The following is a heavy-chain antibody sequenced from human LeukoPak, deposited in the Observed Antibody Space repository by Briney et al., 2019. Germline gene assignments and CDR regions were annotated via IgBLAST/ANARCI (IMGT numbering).Heavy chain of an antibody. Sequence: SETLSLTGTVSGGSISSGTYYWSWIRQHPGKGLEWIGYIYYSGSTYYNPSLKSRVTISIDTSKNQFSLKLSSVTAADTAVYYCARAGVYSGSYFDYWGQGTLVTVSS. CDR2: IYYSGST. CDR1: GGSISSGTYY. CDR3: ARAGVYSGSYFDY. D-gene: IGHD1-26*01. J-gene: IGHJ4*02. V-gene: IGHV4-31*03.